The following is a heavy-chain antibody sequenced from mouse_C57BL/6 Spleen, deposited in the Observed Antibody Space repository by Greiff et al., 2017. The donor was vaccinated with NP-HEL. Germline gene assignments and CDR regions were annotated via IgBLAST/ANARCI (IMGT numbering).Heavy chain of an antibody. CDR3: WSKWGY. D-gene: IGHD1-3*01. CDR2: IDPSDSYT. CDR1: GYTFTSYW. J-gene: IGHJ3*01. Sequence: VQLQQPGAELVKPGASVKLSCKASGYTFTSYWMQWVKQRPGQGLEWIGEIDPSDSYTNYNQKFKGKATLTVDTSSSTAYMQLSSLTSEDSAVYYCWSKWGYWGQGTLVTVSA. V-gene: IGHV1-50*01.